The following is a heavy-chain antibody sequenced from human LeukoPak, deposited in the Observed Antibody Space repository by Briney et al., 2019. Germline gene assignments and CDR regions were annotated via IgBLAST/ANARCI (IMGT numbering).Heavy chain of an antibody. V-gene: IGHV3-7*01. Sequence: EGSLRLSCAASGMTLSNYGMTWVRQAPGKGLEWVANINQDGSEKYYVDSVKGRFTISRDNAKNSLSLQMNSLRAEDTAVYLCARGRRSVYCIGWHFDLWGRGTLVTVSS. CDR1: GMTLSNYG. D-gene: IGHD5/OR15-5a*01. J-gene: IGHJ2*01. CDR2: INQDGSEK. CDR3: ARGRRSVYCIGWHFDL.